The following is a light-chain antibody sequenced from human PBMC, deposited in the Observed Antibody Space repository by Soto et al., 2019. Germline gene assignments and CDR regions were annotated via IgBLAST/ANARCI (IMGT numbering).Light chain of an antibody. CDR3: QQSSVWPLT. V-gene: IGKV3-11*01. CDR1: QNIYNH. Sequence: EIVLTQSPATLSLSPGERTTLSCRASQNIYNHLAWYQQKPGQAPRLLIYDAASRATGVPARFSGSGSGTDFILTINSLEPEDFAVYYCQQSSVWPLTFGQGTKVDIK. J-gene: IGKJ1*01. CDR2: DAA.